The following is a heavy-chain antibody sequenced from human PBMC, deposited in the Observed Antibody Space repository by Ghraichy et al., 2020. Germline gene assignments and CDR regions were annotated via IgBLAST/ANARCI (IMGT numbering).Heavy chain of an antibody. V-gene: IGHV2-70*01. CDR1: GFSLSSYGVC. CDR2: IDSDDDK. CDR3: ARTRGALYSSGWANDY. J-gene: IGHJ4*02. D-gene: IGHD6-19*01. Sequence: SGPTLVKHTQTLTLTCTLSGFSLSSYGVCVSWIRQPPGKALEWLALIDSDDDKYYSTSLKTRLTISKDTSKNQVVLTMTNMDPVDTATYYCARTRGALYSSGWANDYWGQGTLVTVSS.